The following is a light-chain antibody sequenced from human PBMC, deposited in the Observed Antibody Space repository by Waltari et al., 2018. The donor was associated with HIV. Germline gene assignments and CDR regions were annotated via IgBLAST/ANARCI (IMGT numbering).Light chain of an antibody. CDR3: SAWDSSLNGWV. Sequence: QAGPAQPSSVCKALGPTIPITCTGSTDNNGFDGTDWLQHHQGQPPKLLNNRHNERSPGISERFSASRSGNTASLTISGVQSADEADYYCSAWDSSLNGWVFGEGTHLTVL. V-gene: IGLV10-54*04. CDR2: RHN. J-gene: IGLJ3*02. CDR1: TDNNGFDG.